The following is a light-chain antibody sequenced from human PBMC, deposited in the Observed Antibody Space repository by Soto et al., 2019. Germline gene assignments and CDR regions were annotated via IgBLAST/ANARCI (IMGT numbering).Light chain of an antibody. Sequence: DIQLTQSPSFLSASVGDRVTITCRASQGISDYFSWYQQKIGTAPKLLIYAASTLQSGVPSRFSGSGSGTEFTLTISSLQPEDFATYYCQQLNSYPITFGQGTRLEIK. CDR3: QQLNSYPIT. J-gene: IGKJ5*01. CDR2: AAS. CDR1: QGISDY. V-gene: IGKV1-9*01.